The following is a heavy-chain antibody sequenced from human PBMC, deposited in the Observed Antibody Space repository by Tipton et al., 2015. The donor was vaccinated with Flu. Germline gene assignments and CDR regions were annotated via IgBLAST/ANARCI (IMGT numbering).Heavy chain of an antibody. V-gene: IGHV4-34*01. J-gene: IGHJ5*02. CDR1: GGSFSGYY. D-gene: IGHD3-16*01. Sequence: TLSLTCAVYGGSFSGYYWSWICQPPGKGLGWIGEINHSGSTNYNPSLKSRVTISVDTSKNQFSLKLSSVTAADTAVYYCARGGGFDPWGQGTLVTVSS. CDR3: ARGGGFDP. CDR2: INHSGST.